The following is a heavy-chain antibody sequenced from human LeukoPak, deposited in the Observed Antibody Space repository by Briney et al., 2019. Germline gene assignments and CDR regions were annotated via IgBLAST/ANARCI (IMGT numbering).Heavy chain of an antibody. V-gene: IGHV5-51*01. CDR2: IYPGDSDT. CDR3: AKIGYCSGGSCYSGPLDY. J-gene: IGHJ4*02. CDR1: GYSFTSYW. D-gene: IGHD2-15*01. Sequence: GESLKISCKGSGYSFTSYWIGWVRQMPGKGLEWMGIIYPGDSDTRYSPSFQGQVTISADKSISTAYLQWSSLKASDTAVYYCAKIGYCSGGSCYSGPLDYWGQGTLVTVSS.